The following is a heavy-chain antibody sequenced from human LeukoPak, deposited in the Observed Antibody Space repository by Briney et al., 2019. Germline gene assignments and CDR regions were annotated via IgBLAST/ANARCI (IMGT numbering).Heavy chain of an antibody. CDR3: AELGITMIGGV. Sequence: PGGTLRLSCAASGFTFSSYGMSWVRQAPGKWLEWVSAISGSGGSTYYADSVKGRFTISRDNSKNTLYLQMNSLRAEDTAVYYCAELGITMIGGVWGKGTTVTTSS. CDR1: GFTFSSYG. D-gene: IGHD3-10*02. V-gene: IGHV3-23*01. J-gene: IGHJ6*04. CDR2: ISGSGGST.